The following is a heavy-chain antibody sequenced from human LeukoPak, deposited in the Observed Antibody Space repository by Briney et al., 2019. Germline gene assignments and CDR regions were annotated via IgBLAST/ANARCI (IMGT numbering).Heavy chain of an antibody. CDR2: ISYDGSNK. J-gene: IGHJ4*02. CDR1: GLTFSSYA. CDR3: ARHSSYGDFDY. V-gene: IGHV3-30*04. D-gene: IGHD4-17*01. Sequence: SLRLSCAASGLTFSSYAMSWVRQAPGKGLEWVAVISYDGSNKYYADSVKGRFTISRDNSKNTLYLQMNSLRAEDTAVYYCARHSSYGDFDYWGQGTLVTVSS.